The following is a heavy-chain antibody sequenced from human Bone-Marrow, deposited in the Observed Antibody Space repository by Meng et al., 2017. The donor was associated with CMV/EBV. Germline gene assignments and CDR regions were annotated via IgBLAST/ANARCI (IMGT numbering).Heavy chain of an antibody. CDR3: ARGAEWELPY. V-gene: IGHV6-1*01. D-gene: IGHD1-26*01. CDR1: GYSVSSNSAA. Sequence: SQTLSLTCAIPGYSVSSNSAAWNRIRQSPSRGLEWLGRTYYRSKWYNDYAVSVKSRITINPDTSKNQLSLQLNSVTPEDTAVYYCARGAEWELPYCGQGNLVTVSS. CDR2: TYYRSKWYN. J-gene: IGHJ4*02.